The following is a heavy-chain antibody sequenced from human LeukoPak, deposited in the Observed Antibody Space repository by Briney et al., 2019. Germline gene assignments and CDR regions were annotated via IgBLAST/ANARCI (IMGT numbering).Heavy chain of an antibody. CDR1: GDSLSTYY. Sequence: SETLSLTCTVSGDSLSTYYWSWVRQPPGKGLEWIGRIYDIGSTNYNPSLTSRVSISVDTSKNQFSLKVSSVTAADTAVYYCARNKNDLWSDYPTNFDYWGQGTLVTVSS. CDR3: ARNKNDLWSDYPTNFDY. D-gene: IGHD3-3*01. V-gene: IGHV4-59*08. CDR2: IYDIGST. J-gene: IGHJ4*02.